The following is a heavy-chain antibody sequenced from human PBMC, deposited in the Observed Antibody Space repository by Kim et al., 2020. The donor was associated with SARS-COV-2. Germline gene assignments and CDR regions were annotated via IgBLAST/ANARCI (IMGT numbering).Heavy chain of an antibody. J-gene: IGHJ4*02. D-gene: IGHD2-2*02. V-gene: IGHV4-31*03. CDR3: ARESRYCSSTSCYRFFHDY. Sequence: SETLSLTCTVSGGSISSGGYYWSWIRQHPGKGLEWIGYIYYSGSTYYNPSLKSRVTISVDTSKNQFSLKLSSVTAADTAVYYCARESRYCSSTSCYRFFHDYWGQGTLVTVSS. CDR2: IYYSGST. CDR1: GGSISSGGYY.